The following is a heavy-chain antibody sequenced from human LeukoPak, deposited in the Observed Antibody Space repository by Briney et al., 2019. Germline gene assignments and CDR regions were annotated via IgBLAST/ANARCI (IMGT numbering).Heavy chain of an antibody. Sequence: GGSLRLSCAASGLIFGSRWMSWIRQAPGKGLEWVANIKRDGSGEYYLDSVKGRFAISRDNAKNSLYLQMNSLRAEDTAVYYCASLLGDKTIFDFWGQGTLVTVSS. CDR2: IKRDGSGE. D-gene: IGHD1-26*01. V-gene: IGHV3-7*01. CDR1: GLIFGSRW. J-gene: IGHJ4*02. CDR3: ASLLGDKTIFDF.